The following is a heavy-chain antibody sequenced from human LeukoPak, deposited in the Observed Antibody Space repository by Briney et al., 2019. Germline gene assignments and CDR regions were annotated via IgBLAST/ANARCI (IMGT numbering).Heavy chain of an antibody. V-gene: IGHV1-2*02. CDR1: GYTFTGYY. Sequence: GASVTVSCKASGYTFTGYYMHWVRQAPGQALEWMGWINPNSGGTNYAQKFQGRVTMTRDTSISTAYMELSRLRSDDTAVYYCATGSGYSYGYYYYWGQGTLVTVSS. CDR2: INPNSGGT. CDR3: ATGSGYSYGYYYY. J-gene: IGHJ4*02. D-gene: IGHD5-18*01.